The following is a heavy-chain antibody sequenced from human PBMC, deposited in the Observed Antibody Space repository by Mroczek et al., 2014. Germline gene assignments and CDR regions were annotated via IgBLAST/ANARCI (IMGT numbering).Heavy chain of an antibody. V-gene: IGHV4-59*01. CDR3: ARASSSGWYVQSLFYGMDV. CDR1: GGSISSYY. CDR2: IYYSGST. J-gene: IGHJ6*02. Sequence: QVQLQQSGPGLVKPSETLSLTCTVSGGSISSYYWSWIRQPPGKGLEWIGYIYYSGSTNYNPSLKSRVTISVDTSKNQFSLKLSSVTAADTAVYYCARASSSGWYVQSLFYGMDVWGQGTTVTVSS. D-gene: IGHD6-19*01.